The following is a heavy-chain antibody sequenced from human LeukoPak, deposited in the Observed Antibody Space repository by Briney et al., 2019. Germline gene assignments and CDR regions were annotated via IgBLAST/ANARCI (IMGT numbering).Heavy chain of an antibody. V-gene: IGHV3-30*04. J-gene: IGHJ3*01. CDR1: GFTFSSYA. Sequence: GRSLRLSCAASGFTFSSYAMHWVRQAPGKGLEWVAVISYDGSNKYYADSVKGRFTISRDNSKSTLYLDMINLRAEDAAVYYCAMDPNGDYLGAFDFWGQETLVTVSS. CDR3: AMDPNGDYLGAFDF. D-gene: IGHD4-17*01. CDR2: ISYDGSNK.